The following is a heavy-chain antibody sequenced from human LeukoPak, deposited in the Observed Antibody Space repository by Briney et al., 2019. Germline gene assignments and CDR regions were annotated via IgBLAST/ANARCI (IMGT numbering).Heavy chain of an antibody. Sequence: SETLSLTCTVSGGSISSSSYYWGWIRQPPGKGLEWIGSIYYNGSTYYNPSLKSRVTISVDTSKNQFSLKLSSVTAADTAVYYCARGVLIVGATYFDYWGQGTLVTVSS. CDR1: GGSISSSSYY. J-gene: IGHJ4*02. CDR3: ARGVLIVGATYFDY. D-gene: IGHD1-26*01. V-gene: IGHV4-39*07. CDR2: IYYNGST.